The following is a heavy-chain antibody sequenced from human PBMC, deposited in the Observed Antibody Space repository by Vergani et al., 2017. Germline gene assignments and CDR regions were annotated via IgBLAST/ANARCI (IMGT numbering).Heavy chain of an antibody. D-gene: IGHD6-6*01. CDR2: IYYSGST. V-gene: IGHV4-59*01. Sequence: QVQLQESGPGLVKPSETLSLTCTVSGGSISSYYWSWIRQPPGKGLEWIGYIYYSGSTNYNPSLKSRVTISVDTPKNQFSLKLSSVTAADTAVYYCARAGGSIAARVFDYWGQGTLVTVSS. CDR1: GGSISSYY. CDR3: ARAGGSIAARVFDY. J-gene: IGHJ4*02.